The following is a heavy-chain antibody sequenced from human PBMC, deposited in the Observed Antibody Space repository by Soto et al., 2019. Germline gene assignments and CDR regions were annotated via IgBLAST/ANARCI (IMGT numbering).Heavy chain of an antibody. CDR2: IWFDGSKK. CDR3: ARAHSMMILDRFDP. CDR1: GFKFINYA. Sequence: QVQLVESGGGVVQPGKSLRLSCAASGFKFINYAIHWVRQAQGKGLEWLAVIWFDGSKKYYADSVKGRFTISRDNSKNTVYLDMNSLTADDSGVFYCARAHSMMILDRFDPWGHGTLVTVSS. D-gene: IGHD3-16*01. V-gene: IGHV3-33*01. J-gene: IGHJ5*02.